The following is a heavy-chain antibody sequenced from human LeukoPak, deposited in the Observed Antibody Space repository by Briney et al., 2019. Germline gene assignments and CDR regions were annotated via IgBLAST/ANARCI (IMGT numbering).Heavy chain of an antibody. V-gene: IGHV3-49*03. D-gene: IGHD4-23*01. CDR1: GFTFGDYA. CDR3: RGRWDYFDY. CDR2: IRSKTDGGTT. Sequence: GRSLRLSCTASGFTFGDYAMSWFRQAQGKGLEWVGFIRSKTDGGTTEYAASVKGRFDMSRDDSKIIAYMQMNSLKTEDTAVYVCRGRWDYFDYWGQGTLVTVST. J-gene: IGHJ4*02.